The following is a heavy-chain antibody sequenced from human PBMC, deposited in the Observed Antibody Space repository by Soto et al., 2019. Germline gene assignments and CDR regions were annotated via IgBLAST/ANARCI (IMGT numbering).Heavy chain of an antibody. CDR1: GFTFSSYA. CDR2: ISYDGSNK. Sequence: VQLVESGGGVVQPGRSLRLSCAASGFTFSSYAMHWVRQAPGKGLEWVAVISYDGSNKYYADSVKGRFTISRDNSKNTLYLQMNSLRAEDTAVYYCAGGDSSSSSDLRFDPWGQGTLVTVSS. CDR3: AGGDSSSSSDLRFDP. D-gene: IGHD6-6*01. J-gene: IGHJ5*02. V-gene: IGHV3-30-3*01.